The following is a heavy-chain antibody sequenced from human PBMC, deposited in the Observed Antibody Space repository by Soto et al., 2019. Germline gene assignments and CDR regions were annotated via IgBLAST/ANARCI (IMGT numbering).Heavy chain of an antibody. V-gene: IGHV4-30-4*02. J-gene: IGHJ4*02. CDR3: ARVSNEYGGNGAFDY. Sequence: SSETLSLTCTVSSGSITSGDYYWSWIRQPPGKGLEWIGHIYYSGSTHYSPSLTSRVTISLDMSRNQFSLQLTSVTAADTALYYCARVSNEYGGNGAFDYWGLGTLVTVSS. CDR1: SGSITSGDYY. D-gene: IGHD4-17*01. CDR2: IYYSGST.